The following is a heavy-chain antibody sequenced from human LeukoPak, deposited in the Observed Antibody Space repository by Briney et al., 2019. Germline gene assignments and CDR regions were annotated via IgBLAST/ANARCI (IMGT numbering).Heavy chain of an antibody. CDR2: ISSSGSTI. Sequence: GGSLRLSCAASGFTFSSYEMNWVRQAPGKGLEWVSYISSSGSTIYYADSVKGRFTISRDNAKNSLYLQMNSLRAEDTAFYYCARDTSYAFDIWGQGTMVTVSS. CDR1: GFTFSSYE. V-gene: IGHV3-48*03. CDR3: ARDTSYAFDI. J-gene: IGHJ3*02.